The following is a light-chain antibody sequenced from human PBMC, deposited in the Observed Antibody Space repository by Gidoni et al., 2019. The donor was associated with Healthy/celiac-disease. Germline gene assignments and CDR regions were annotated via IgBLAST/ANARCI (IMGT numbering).Light chain of an antibody. CDR3: QSADSSAPGV. V-gene: IGLV3-25*02. J-gene: IGLJ3*02. CDR1: ALPKQY. Sequence: SYELTQPPSVSVSPGQTARITCSVDALPKQYAYWYQQQPGQAPVLVIYKDSERPSGIPERFSGSSSGTTVTLTISGVQAEDEADYYCQSADSSAPGVFCGGTKLTVL. CDR2: KDS.